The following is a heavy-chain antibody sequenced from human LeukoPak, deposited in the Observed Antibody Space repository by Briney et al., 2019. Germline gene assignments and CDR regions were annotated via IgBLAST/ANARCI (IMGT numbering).Heavy chain of an antibody. CDR1: GGSISSYY. D-gene: IGHD1-1*01. CDR3: ARDNDGTFNWFDP. J-gene: IGHJ5*02. Sequence: SETLSLTCTVFGGSISSYYWSWIRQPPGKGLEWIGYIYYSGSTNYNPSLKSRVTISVDTSKNQFSPKLSSVTAADTAVYYCARDNDGTFNWFDPWGQGTLVTVSS. V-gene: IGHV4-59*01. CDR2: IYYSGST.